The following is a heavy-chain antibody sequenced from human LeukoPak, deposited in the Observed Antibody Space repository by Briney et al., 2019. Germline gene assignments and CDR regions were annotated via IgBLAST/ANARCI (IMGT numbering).Heavy chain of an antibody. CDR2: ISSSSGTTI. V-gene: IGHV3-48*03. J-gene: IGHJ4*02. CDR3: ARKGDYFDY. CDR1: GFTFSNYE. Sequence: GGSLRLSCEASGFTFSNYEMNWVRQAPGKGLEWISYISSSSGTTIYYADSVKGRFTISRDNAKNSLYLQMNSLRAEDTAVYYCARKGDYFDYWGQGTLVTVSS.